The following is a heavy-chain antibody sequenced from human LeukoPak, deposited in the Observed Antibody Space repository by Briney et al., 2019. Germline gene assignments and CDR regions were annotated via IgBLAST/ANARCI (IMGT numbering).Heavy chain of an antibody. D-gene: IGHD2-2*02. V-gene: IGHV3-30*18. CDR1: GFTFSTYG. CDR2: ILYDGSYS. Sequence: GGSLRLSCAASGFTFSTYGMHWVRQAPGKGLEWVAIILYDGSYSYYADSVKGRFTISRDNSKNTLYLQMNSLRADDTAVYYCAKDLGSYNVGSTDVWGQGTTVTVSS. CDR3: AKDLGSYNVGSTDV. J-gene: IGHJ6*02.